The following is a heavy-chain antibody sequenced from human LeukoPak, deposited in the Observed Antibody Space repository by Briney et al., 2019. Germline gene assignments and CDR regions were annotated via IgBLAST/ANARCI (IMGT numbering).Heavy chain of an antibody. V-gene: IGHV4-59*01. CDR1: GGSISNYW. D-gene: IGHD6-13*01. Sequence: PSETLSLTCTVSGGSISNYWWSWIRQPPREGLEWIGYVFDSGGTNYNPSLKSRVTISVDTSKKQFSLKLSSVTAADTAVYYCARGYSSSWNYFDYWGQGTLVTVSS. CDR3: ARGYSSSWNYFDY. J-gene: IGHJ4*02. CDR2: VFDSGGT.